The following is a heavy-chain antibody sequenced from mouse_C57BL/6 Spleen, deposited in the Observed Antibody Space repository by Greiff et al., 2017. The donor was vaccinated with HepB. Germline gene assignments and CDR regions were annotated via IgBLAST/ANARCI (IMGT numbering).Heavy chain of an antibody. CDR1: GYTFTSYG. CDR3: ARSGTTVVEPYWYFDV. J-gene: IGHJ1*03. Sequence: VQLQQSGAELARPGASVKLSCKASGYTFTSYGISWVKQRTGQGLEWIGEIYPRSGNTYYNEKFKGKATLTADKSSSTAYMELRSLTSEDSAVYFCARSGTTVVEPYWYFDVWGTGTTVTVSS. CDR2: IYPRSGNT. V-gene: IGHV1-81*01. D-gene: IGHD1-1*01.